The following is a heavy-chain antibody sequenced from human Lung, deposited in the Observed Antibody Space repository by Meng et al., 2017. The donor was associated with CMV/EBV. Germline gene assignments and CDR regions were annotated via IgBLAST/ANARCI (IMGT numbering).Heavy chain of an antibody. CDR1: GFTFSDYS. J-gene: IGHJ4*02. CDR3: ARGWDIVLVPAAPDLAY. V-gene: IGHV3-21*06. D-gene: IGHD2-2*01. Sequence: GESXKISXAASGFTFSDYSMNWVRQAPGKGLEWVSSISSGSGYMYYADSVRGRFTISRDNAKNSLYLQMNSLRAEDTAVYFCARGWDIVLVPAAPDLAYWGQGTLVTVSS. CDR2: ISSGSGYM.